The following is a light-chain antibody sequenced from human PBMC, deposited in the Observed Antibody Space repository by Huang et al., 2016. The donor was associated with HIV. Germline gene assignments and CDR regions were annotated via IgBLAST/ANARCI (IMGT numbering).Light chain of an antibody. V-gene: IGKV2-28*01. Sequence: DIVMTQSPLSLPVTPGEPASISCRSSQPLLHSNGYNYLDWYLQKPGQSPQLLIYLCSNRASGVPDRFSGRGSVTDFTLKISTVEAEDVGIYYCMQALQTPRTFGQGTRLEIK. CDR2: LCS. J-gene: IGKJ5*01. CDR3: MQALQTPRT. CDR1: QPLLHSNGYNY.